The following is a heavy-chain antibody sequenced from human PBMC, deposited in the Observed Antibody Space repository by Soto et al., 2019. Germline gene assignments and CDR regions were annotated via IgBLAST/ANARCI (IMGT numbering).Heavy chain of an antibody. CDR2: IYTSGST. Sequence: QVQLQESGPGLVKPSETLSLTCTVSGGSISSYYWSWIRQPAGKGLEWIGRIYTSGSTNDHPSLRSRVTMSVDTSKNQFSLKLSSVTAADTAVYYCASHDYVWGLDYWGQGTLVTVSS. J-gene: IGHJ4*02. CDR1: GGSISSYY. D-gene: IGHD3-16*01. CDR3: ASHDYVWGLDY. V-gene: IGHV4-4*07.